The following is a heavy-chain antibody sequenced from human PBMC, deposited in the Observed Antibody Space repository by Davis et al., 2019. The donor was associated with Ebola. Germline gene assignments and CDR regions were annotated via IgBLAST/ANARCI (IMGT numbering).Heavy chain of an antibody. CDR2: INPSGGST. Sequence: ASVKVSCKASGYTFTSYAISWVRQAPGQGLEWMGIINPSGGSTSYAQKFQGRVTMTRDTSTSTVYMELSSLRSEDTAVYYCARVVTRGLLSADYWGQGTLVTVSS. D-gene: IGHD4-11*01. CDR1: GYTFTSYA. V-gene: IGHV1-46*01. CDR3: ARVVTRGLLSADY. J-gene: IGHJ4*02.